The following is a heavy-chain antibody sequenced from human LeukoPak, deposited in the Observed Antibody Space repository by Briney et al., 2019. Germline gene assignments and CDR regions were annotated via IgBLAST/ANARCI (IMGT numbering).Heavy chain of an antibody. CDR2: IKSNTNGGTS. CDR1: GFTFTEAW. Sequence: PGGSLRLSCVASGFTFTEAWMTWVRQSPGLGLEWVGRIKSNTNGGTSEYTAPVKGRFTISRDDSENTLYLQMNGLRPEDTAMYYCTTHSVTVTGTHFWGQGTLVTVSS. D-gene: IGHD6-19*01. CDR3: TTHSVTVTGTHF. J-gene: IGHJ4*01. V-gene: IGHV3-15*07.